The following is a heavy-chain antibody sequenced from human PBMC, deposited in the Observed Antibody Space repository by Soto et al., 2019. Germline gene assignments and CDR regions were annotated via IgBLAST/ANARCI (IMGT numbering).Heavy chain of an antibody. V-gene: IGHV1-18*01. J-gene: IGHJ5*02. Sequence: QVQLVQSGAEVKKTGASVEVSCKASGYTFISYGISWVRQAPGQGLEWMGWISAYTGKTNYAQKFQGRVTMTTDTSTKTAYMEVRSLRSGEPAVYYCARGGFSPRWLGNFGTGVPGVEIGPWGQGTLVNVSS. CDR2: ISAYTGKT. D-gene: IGHD7-27*01. CDR3: ARGGFSPRWLGNFGTGVPGVEIGP. CDR1: GYTFISYG.